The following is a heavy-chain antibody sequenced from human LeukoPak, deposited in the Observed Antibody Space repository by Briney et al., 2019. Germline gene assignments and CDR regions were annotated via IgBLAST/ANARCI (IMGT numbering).Heavy chain of an antibody. CDR2: ISGSGDNT. V-gene: IGHV3-23*01. J-gene: IGHJ4*02. CDR3: AKRSGYTTGWFFDF. CDR1: GFSFSSYA. Sequence: GGSLRLSCAASGFSFSSYAMSWVRQAPGKGLEWVSSISGSGDNTYYAESVKGRFTISRDNSKNTLFLQMNSLRAEDTAVFYCAKRSGYTTGWFFDFWGQGTLATVSS. D-gene: IGHD6-19*01.